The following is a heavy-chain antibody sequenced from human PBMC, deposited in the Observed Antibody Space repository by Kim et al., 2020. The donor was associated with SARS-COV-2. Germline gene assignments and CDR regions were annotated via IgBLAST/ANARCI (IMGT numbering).Heavy chain of an antibody. Sequence: NKNYPDPETGRFTISRDNSKNTLYLQMNSLRAEDTAVYYCATGADGYPDYWGQGTLVTVSS. J-gene: IGHJ4*02. CDR2: NK. V-gene: IGHV3-23*01. D-gene: IGHD5-12*01. CDR3: ATGADGYPDY.